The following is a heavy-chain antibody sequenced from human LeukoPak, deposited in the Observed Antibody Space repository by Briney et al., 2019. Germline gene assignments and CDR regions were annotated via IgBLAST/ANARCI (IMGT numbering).Heavy chain of an antibody. CDR3: ARGQGYSYVAFDY. Sequence: AETLSLTCAVYGGFFSGYDWSWIRQPPGKGLEWIGEISHSGSTNYYPSRKSRVTIPLDTPKHQFSLKLSSVTAADTALYYCARGQGYSYVAFDYWGQGTLVTVPS. CDR1: GGFFSGYD. J-gene: IGHJ4*02. D-gene: IGHD5-18*01. CDR2: ISHSGST. V-gene: IGHV4-34*01.